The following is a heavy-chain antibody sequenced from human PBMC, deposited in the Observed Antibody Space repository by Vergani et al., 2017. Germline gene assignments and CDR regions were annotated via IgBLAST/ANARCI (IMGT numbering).Heavy chain of an antibody. Sequence: EVQLVETGGGLIQPGGSLRLSCAASGFTVSSNYMSWVRQAPGKGLEWVSVIYGGGSTYYADSVKGRFTISRDNSKNTLYLQMSSLRAEDPAVYYCARDLGTINRYFDYWGQGTLVTVSS. V-gene: IGHV3-53*02. CDR1: GFTVSSNY. CDR3: ARDLGTINRYFDY. D-gene: IGHD2/OR15-2a*01. J-gene: IGHJ4*02. CDR2: IYGGGST.